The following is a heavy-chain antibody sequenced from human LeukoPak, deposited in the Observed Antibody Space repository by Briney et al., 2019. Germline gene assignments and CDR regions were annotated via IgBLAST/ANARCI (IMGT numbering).Heavy chain of an antibody. V-gene: IGHV3-23*01. CDR2: ISGSGGST. CDR3: AKDLTSSNSPDGFFFDY. CDR1: GFTFSSYA. J-gene: IGHJ4*02. D-gene: IGHD6-13*01. Sequence: GGSLRLSCAASGFTFSSYAMSWVRQAPGKGLEWVSAISGSGGSTYYADSVKGRFTISRDNSKNTLYLQMNSLRAEDTAVYYCAKDLTSSNSPDGFFFDYWGQGTLVTVSS.